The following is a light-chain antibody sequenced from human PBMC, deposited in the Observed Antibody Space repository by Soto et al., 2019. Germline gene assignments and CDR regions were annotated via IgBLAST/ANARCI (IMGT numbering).Light chain of an antibody. CDR3: MQALQTLLIT. J-gene: IGKJ5*01. Sequence: DIVMTQSPLSLPVTPGEPASISCRSSQSLLHSNGYNYLDWYLQKPRQSPQLLIYLGSNRASGVPDRFSGSGSGTDFTLKISRVEAEDVGVYYCMQALQTLLITFGQGTRLEIK. CDR1: QSLLHSNGYNY. CDR2: LGS. V-gene: IGKV2-28*01.